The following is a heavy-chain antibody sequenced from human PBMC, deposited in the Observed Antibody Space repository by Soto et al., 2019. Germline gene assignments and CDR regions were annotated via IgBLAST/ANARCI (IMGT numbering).Heavy chain of an antibody. D-gene: IGHD3-10*01. V-gene: IGHV1-18*01. CDR3: ARGVGSGSYYNQYNWFDP. Sequence: GASVKVSCKASGYTFTNYGISCVRQAPGQGLEWMGWISAYNGNTKYAQKLQGRVTVTTDTSTSTAYMELRSLRSDDTAVYYCARGVGSGSYYNQYNWFDPWGQGTLVTVSS. J-gene: IGHJ5*02. CDR2: ISAYNGNT. CDR1: GYTFTNYG.